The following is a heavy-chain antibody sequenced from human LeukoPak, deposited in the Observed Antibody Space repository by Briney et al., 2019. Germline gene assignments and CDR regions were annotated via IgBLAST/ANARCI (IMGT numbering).Heavy chain of an antibody. CDR3: AKDSCSGGRCYSSPYDAFDV. D-gene: IGHD2-15*01. CDR1: GFTFSSYW. Sequence: GGSLRLSCAASGFTFSSYWMNWVRQAPGEGLEWVAFIRYDGSSKYYADFVKGRFTISRDSSKNTLYLQMNSLRPEDTAVYYCAKDSCSGGRCYSSPYDAFDVWGQGTMVTVSS. CDR2: IRYDGSSK. V-gene: IGHV3-30*02. J-gene: IGHJ3*01.